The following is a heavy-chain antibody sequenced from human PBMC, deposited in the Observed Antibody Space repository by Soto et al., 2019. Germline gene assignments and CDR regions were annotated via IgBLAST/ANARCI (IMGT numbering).Heavy chain of an antibody. CDR3: ARDRGGDGMDV. Sequence: QVQLVQSGAEVKKPGASVKVSCKASGYTFSSYGISWVRQAPGQGLEWMGWISGYNGNTNYAQKLQGRVTMTIDTSTSTAYMELRRVRSDDTAVYYCARDRGGDGMDVWGQGTTVTVSS. J-gene: IGHJ6*02. CDR2: ISGYNGNT. CDR1: GYTFSSYG. V-gene: IGHV1-18*01. D-gene: IGHD3-16*01.